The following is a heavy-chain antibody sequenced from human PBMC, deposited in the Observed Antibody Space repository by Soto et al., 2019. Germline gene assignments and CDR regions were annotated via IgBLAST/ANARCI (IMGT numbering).Heavy chain of an antibody. J-gene: IGHJ6*03. V-gene: IGHV3-23*01. Sequence: GGSLRLSCAASGFTFSSSAMSWVRQAPGKGLEWVSDISVSGGSTYYADSVKGRFTISRDNSKNTLYLQMSSLRAEDTAVYYCAKDGNSGSQSGYYYMDVWGKGTTVTVSS. CDR3: AKDGNSGSQSGYYYMDV. CDR2: ISVSGGST. CDR1: GFTFSSSA. D-gene: IGHD3-10*01.